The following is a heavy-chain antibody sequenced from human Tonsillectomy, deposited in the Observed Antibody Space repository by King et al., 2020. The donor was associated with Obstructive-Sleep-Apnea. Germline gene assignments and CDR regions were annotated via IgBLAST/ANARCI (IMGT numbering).Heavy chain of an antibody. D-gene: IGHD3-9*01. V-gene: IGHV4-39*07. CDR2: IYYSGST. CDR1: GGSISSSSYY. J-gene: IGHJ1*01. CDR3: ARDSGTDYDILTGYLPGYFQH. Sequence: QLQESGPGLVKPSETLSLTCTVSGGSISSSSYYWDWIRQPPGKGLEWIGNIYYSGSTYYNPSLKSRVTISVDTSKNQFSLKRSSVTAADTAVYYCARDSGTDYDILTGYLPGYFQHWGQGTLVTVSS.